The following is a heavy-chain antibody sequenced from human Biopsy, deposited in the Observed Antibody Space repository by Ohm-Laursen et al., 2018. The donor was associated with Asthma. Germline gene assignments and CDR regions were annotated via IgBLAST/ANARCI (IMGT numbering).Heavy chain of an antibody. CDR2: IYYSGET. V-gene: IGHV4-31*01. Sequence: PSETLSLTCTVSGGSINIGDYYWSWIRQHPGKGLEWIGCIYYSGETFFNPSLKNPLFMSLDSSKNQFSLKMTSVTVADTAVYFCARNLPGYTYGPFEDWGQGTLVTVSS. CDR3: ARNLPGYTYGPFED. CDR1: GGSINIGDYY. D-gene: IGHD5-18*01. J-gene: IGHJ4*02.